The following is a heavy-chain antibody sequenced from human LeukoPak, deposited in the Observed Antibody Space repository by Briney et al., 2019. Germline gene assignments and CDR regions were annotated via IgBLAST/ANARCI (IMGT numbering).Heavy chain of an antibody. CDR2: VRSDGDIK. D-gene: IGHD2-2*01. V-gene: IGHV3-30*02. CDR3: AKDLPAAYFDY. J-gene: IGHJ4*02. Sequence: GRSLRLSCAASGFTFSSYAMHWVRQAPGKGLEWVAFVRSDGDIKYYADSVKGRFTISRDNSRTTLHLQMNSLRAEDTAVYHCAKDLPAAYFDYWGQGTLVTVSS. CDR1: GFTFSSYA.